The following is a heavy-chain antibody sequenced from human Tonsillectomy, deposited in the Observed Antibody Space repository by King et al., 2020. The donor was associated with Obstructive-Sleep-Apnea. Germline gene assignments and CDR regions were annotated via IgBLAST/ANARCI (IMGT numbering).Heavy chain of an antibody. J-gene: IGHJ5*02. D-gene: IGHD3-9*01. V-gene: IGHV4-30-4*01. Sequence: QVQLQESGPGLVKPSQTLSLTCTVSGGSISSGDYYWSWIRQPPGKGLEWIGYIHYSGSTYYNPSLKSRVTISVDTSKNQFSLRLSSVTAADTAVYYCARESYYYGILTGCSGTNWFDPWGQGTLVTVSS. CDR3: ARESYYYGILTGCSGTNWFDP. CDR2: IHYSGST. CDR1: GGSISSGDYY.